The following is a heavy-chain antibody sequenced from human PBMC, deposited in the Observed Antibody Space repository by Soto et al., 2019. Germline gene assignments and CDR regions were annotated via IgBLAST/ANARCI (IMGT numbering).Heavy chain of an antibody. CDR2: ISAGGGST. J-gene: IGHJ3*01. CDR1: GFTFSNYA. Sequence: GGSLRLSCATSGFTFSNYAMSWVRQAPGKGLEWVSGISAGGGSTYYADSVKGRFTISRDNSRNTLSLQMNSLRADDTAVYYCGKDPNGDYVGGFEFWGQGTMVTVSS. D-gene: IGHD4-17*01. V-gene: IGHV3-23*01. CDR3: GKDPNGDYVGGFEF.